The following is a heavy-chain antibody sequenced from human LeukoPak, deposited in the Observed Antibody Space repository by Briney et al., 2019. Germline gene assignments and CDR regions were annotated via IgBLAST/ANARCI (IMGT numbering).Heavy chain of an antibody. J-gene: IGHJ4*02. Sequence: PGGSLGLSCAASGFNFGDAAMTWVRQVPGKGLQWVSLISSSGLNTYYADSVKGRFALSRDNSKNTLDLQMNSLRADDTAVYYCVKDIQCSYWGQGTPVIVSS. V-gene: IGHV3-23*01. CDR1: GFNFGDAA. D-gene: IGHD2-21*01. CDR3: VKDIQCSY. CDR2: ISSSGLNT.